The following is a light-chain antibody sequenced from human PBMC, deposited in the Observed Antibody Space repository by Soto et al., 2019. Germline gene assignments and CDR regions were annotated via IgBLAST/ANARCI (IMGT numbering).Light chain of an antibody. J-gene: IGKJ5*01. CDR2: KAT. CDR3: QQRSNWPPIT. Sequence: EIQMTQSPSTLSASVGDTVTLTCRASQTISGWLAWYQQRPGKAPNLLIYKATILQSGVPSRFSGSGSGTDFTLTISSLEPEDFAVYYCQQRSNWPPITFGQGTRLEIK. V-gene: IGKV1-5*03. CDR1: QTISGW.